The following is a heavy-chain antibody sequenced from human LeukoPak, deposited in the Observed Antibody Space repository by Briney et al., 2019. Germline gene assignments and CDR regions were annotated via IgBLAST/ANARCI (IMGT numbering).Heavy chain of an antibody. V-gene: IGHV3-7*03. D-gene: IGHD2-8*01. CDR3: ARGKYGFNGEGFYNWFDP. J-gene: IGHJ5*02. CDR2: IKQDGSEK. Sequence: GGSLRLSCAASGFSFSSHWMSWVRQAPGKGLEWVANIKQDGSEKDYVDSVKGRFTISRDNAKNSLYLQMNSLRAEDTAVYYCARGKYGFNGEGFYNWFDPWGQGTLVTVSS. CDR1: GFSFSSHW.